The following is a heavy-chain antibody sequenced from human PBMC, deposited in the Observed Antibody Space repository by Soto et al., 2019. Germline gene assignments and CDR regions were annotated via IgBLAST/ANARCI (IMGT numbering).Heavy chain of an antibody. CDR1: GYSFNSVHF. J-gene: IGHJ4*02. CDR3: VRGGGYDSFDF. CDR2: LSQNGGT. Sequence: SETLSLTCVVSGYSFNSVHFWGWIRQPPGKGLQWIGSLSQNGGTYRNPSLRSRVTLSVDTSKNQFSLKLTSVTAADAAVYYCVRGGGYDSFDFWGQGIQVTVSS. V-gene: IGHV4-38-2*01. D-gene: IGHD2-15*01.